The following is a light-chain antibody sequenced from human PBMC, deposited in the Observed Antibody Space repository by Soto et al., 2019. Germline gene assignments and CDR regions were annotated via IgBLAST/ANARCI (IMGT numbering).Light chain of an antibody. CDR3: SSDTSSSVV. J-gene: IGLJ2*01. CDR2: EVS. V-gene: IGLV2-14*01. Sequence: QSALTQPASVSGSPGQSITISCTGTSSDVGGYNYVSWYQQHPGKAPKLMIYEVSNRPSGVSNRFSGSKSGNTASLTISGLHAEDDADYYCSSDTSSSVVFGGGTKLTVL. CDR1: SSDVGGYNY.